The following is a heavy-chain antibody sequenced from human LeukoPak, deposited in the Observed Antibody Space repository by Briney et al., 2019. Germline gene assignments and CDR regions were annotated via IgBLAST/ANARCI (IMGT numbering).Heavy chain of an antibody. D-gene: IGHD3-10*01. Sequence: SETLSLTCTVSGYSISSDYYWGWIRQPPGKGLEWIGSIYHRGSTYYNPSLKSRVTISLDTSKNQFSLKLSSVTAADTAVYYCARLPDYYSRHGAPGWGQGTLVTVSS. CDR2: IYHRGST. V-gene: IGHV4-38-2*02. CDR3: ARLPDYYSRHGAPG. J-gene: IGHJ4*02. CDR1: GYSISSDYY.